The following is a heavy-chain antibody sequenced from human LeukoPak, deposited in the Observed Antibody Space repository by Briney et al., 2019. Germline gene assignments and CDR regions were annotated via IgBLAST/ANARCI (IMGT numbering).Heavy chain of an antibody. J-gene: IGHJ4*02. CDR1: GFTFNNYA. Sequence: PGGSLRLSCAASGFTFNNYAMSWVRQAPGKGLEWVSAIGISGGSTYYADSVKGRFTISRYNSKKTLYLQMSSLRAEDTALYYCAKDSELDNVLTGYYDYWGQGIPVTVSS. CDR2: IGISGGST. D-gene: IGHD3-9*01. V-gene: IGHV3-23*01. CDR3: AKDSELDNVLTGYYDY.